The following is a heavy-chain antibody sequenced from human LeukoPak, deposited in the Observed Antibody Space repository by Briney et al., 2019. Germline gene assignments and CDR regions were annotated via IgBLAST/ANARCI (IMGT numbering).Heavy chain of an antibody. V-gene: IGHV4-34*01. J-gene: IGHJ4*02. CDR3: AKYRYGYRGMDS. CDR2: VNHSGST. Sequence: SETLSLTCRVYGGSFSGYFWIWFRQPPGKGPEWIGEVNHSGSTNYKSSLRRRAIISVDTSKNQFSLKLTSVTAADTAIYFCAKYRYGYRGMDSWGQGTQVTVSS. CDR1: GGSFSGYF. D-gene: IGHD5-18*01.